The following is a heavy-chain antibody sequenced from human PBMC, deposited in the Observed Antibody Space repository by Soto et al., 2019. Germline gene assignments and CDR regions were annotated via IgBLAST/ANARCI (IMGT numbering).Heavy chain of an antibody. CDR1: GYTFTSYY. D-gene: IGHD6-13*01. CDR3: ARGRSYSSSWSQRRHNWFDP. Sequence: ASVKVSCKASGYTFTSYYMHRVRQAPGQGLEWMGIINPSGGSTSYAQKFQGRVTMTRDTSTSTVYMELSSLRSEDTAVYYCARGRSYSSSWSQRRHNWFDPWGQGTLVTVSS. J-gene: IGHJ5*02. CDR2: INPSGGST. V-gene: IGHV1-46*01.